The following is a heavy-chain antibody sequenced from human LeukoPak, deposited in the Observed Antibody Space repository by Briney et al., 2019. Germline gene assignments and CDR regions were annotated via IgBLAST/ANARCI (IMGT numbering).Heavy chain of an antibody. CDR3: ARLGYYDILTGYQHDAFDI. D-gene: IGHD3-9*01. CDR2: VSYSGTT. CDR1: GGSISSHY. J-gene: IGHJ3*02. Sequence: SETLSLTCTVSGGSISSHYWSWIRQPPGRGLEWIGDVSYSGTTHDNPSLKSRVIMSVDTSKNHFSLQLSSVTAADTAVYFCARLGYYDILTGYQHDAFDIWGLGTAVTVSS. V-gene: IGHV4-59*08.